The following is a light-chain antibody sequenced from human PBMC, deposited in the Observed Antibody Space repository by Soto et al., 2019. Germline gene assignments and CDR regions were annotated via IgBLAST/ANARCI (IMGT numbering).Light chain of an antibody. Sequence: EIVLTQSPGTLSLSPGERATLSCRASQSVSSSYLAWYQQKPGQAPRLLIYGASSRATGIPDRFSGSGSGTDFTLTISRLETEDFAVYYCQQYASSPATFGQGTKLEIK. CDR2: GAS. J-gene: IGKJ2*01. V-gene: IGKV3-20*01. CDR1: QSVSSSY. CDR3: QQYASSPAT.